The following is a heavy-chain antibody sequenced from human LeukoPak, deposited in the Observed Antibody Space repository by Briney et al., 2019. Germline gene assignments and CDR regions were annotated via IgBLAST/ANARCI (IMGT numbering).Heavy chain of an antibody. J-gene: IGHJ6*03. CDR2: IYSGGNT. D-gene: IGHD2-21*01. CDR1: GFTFNDYA. Sequence: GGSLRLSCAASGFTFNDYAMHWVRQAPGKGLEWVSLIYSGGNTDYAGSVKGRFTISRDNSKNTLYLQMNSLRAEDTAVYYCARVGCGGDCYDNHYYYMDVWGKGTTVTVSS. CDR3: ARVGCGGDCYDNHYYYMDV. V-gene: IGHV3-53*01.